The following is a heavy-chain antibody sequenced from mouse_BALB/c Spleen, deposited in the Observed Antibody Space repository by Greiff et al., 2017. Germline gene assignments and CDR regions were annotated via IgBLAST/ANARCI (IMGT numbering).Heavy chain of an antibody. Sequence: EVKVVESGPSLVKPSQTLSLTCSVTGDSITSGYWNWIRKFPGNKLEYMGYISYSGSTYYNPSLKSRISITRDTSKNQYYLQLNSVTTEDTATYYCARNYYGSSYLYYFDYWGQGTTLTVSS. CDR1: GDSITSGY. V-gene: IGHV3-8*02. J-gene: IGHJ2*01. CDR2: ISYSGST. D-gene: IGHD1-1*01. CDR3: ARNYYGSSYLYYFDY.